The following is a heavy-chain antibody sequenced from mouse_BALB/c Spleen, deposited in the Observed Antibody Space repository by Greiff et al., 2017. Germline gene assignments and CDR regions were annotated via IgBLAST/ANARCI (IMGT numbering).Heavy chain of an antibody. Sequence: VKLKQSGPGLVQPSQSLSITCTVSGFSLTSYGVHWVRQSPGKGLEWLGVIWSGGSTDYNAAFISRLSISKDNSKSQVFFKMNSLQANDTAIYYCAREGLRLRGYFDYWGQGTTLTVSS. J-gene: IGHJ2*01. CDR2: IWSGGST. CDR3: AREGLRLRGYFDY. CDR1: GFSLTSYG. D-gene: IGHD1-2*01. V-gene: IGHV2-2*02.